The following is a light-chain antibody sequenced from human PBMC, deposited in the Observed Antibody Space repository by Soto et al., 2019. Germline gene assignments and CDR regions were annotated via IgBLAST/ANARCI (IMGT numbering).Light chain of an antibody. CDR3: QQSYSTRWT. V-gene: IGKV1-39*01. Sequence: DIQMTQSPSSLSASVGDRVTITCRASQSISSYLNWYQQNPGKAPQLLIYAASSLQSGVPSRFNGSGSGTDFTLTISSLQPEDFATYYDQQSYSTRWTFGQGTKVEIK. J-gene: IGKJ1*01. CDR1: QSISSY. CDR2: AAS.